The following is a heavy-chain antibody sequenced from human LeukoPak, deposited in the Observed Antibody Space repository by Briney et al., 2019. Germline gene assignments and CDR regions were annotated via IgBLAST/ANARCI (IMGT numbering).Heavy chain of an antibody. V-gene: IGHV1-69*05. Sequence: GASVKVSCKASGGTFSSYAISWVRQAPGQGLEWMGGIIPIFGTANYAQKFQGRVTITTDESTSTAYMELRSLRSDGTAVYYCARTRALEYSSSPRGYYFDYWGQGTLVTVSS. CDR2: IIPIFGTA. CDR3: ARTRALEYSSSPRGYYFDY. CDR1: GGTFSSYA. J-gene: IGHJ4*02. D-gene: IGHD6-6*01.